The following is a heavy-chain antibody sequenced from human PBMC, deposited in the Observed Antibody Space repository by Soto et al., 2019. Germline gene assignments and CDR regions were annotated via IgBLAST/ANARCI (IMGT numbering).Heavy chain of an antibody. D-gene: IGHD3-22*01. CDR3: TTAPTHYYERCGYDY. V-gene: IGHV3-15*01. CDR2: IKSKTDGETT. J-gene: IGHJ4*02. CDR1: GFTFSNAW. Sequence: PGGSLSLSCAASGFTFSNAWMSWVRQAPGKGLEWAGRIKSKTDGETTDYAAPVKVIFTITRNDSKNTQYLQMNTQKTEATAGYYCTTAPTHYYERCGYDYWGQGTLVTVSS.